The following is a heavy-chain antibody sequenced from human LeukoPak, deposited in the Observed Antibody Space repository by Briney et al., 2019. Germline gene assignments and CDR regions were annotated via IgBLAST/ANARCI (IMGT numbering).Heavy chain of an antibody. CDR1: GGTFSSYA. D-gene: IGHD2-2*01. CDR2: IIPIFGTA. V-gene: IGHV1-69*13. Sequence: SVKVSCKASGGTFSSYAISWVRQAPGQGLEWMGGIIPIFGTANYAQKFQGRVTITADESTSTAYMELSSLRSEDTAVYYCASAGHPRIVVVSAATPKIYFQHWGQGTLVNVSS. J-gene: IGHJ1*01. CDR3: ASAGHPRIVVVSAATPKIYFQH.